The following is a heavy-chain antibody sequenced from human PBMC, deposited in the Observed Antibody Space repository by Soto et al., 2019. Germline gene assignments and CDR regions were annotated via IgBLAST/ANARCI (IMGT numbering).Heavy chain of an antibody. J-gene: IGHJ5*02. CDR2: IYHGGST. V-gene: IGHV4-61*03. Sequence: VQLQESGPGLVKPSETLSLTCSVSGGSVSSGSYYWSWVRQPPGKGLEWIGYIYHGGSTNYNPSLKSRVTISLDTSQNHVSLKLASLTAADTAVYYCARDNGNWFDPWGQGARVTVSS. CDR1: GGSVSSGSYY. CDR3: ARDNGNWFDP.